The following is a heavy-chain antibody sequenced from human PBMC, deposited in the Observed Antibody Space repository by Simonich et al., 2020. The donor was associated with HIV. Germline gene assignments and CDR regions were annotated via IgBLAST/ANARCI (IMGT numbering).Heavy chain of an antibody. D-gene: IGHD6-13*01. CDR3: ARGRRWAYY. J-gene: IGHJ4*02. V-gene: IGHV4-34*01. CDR1: GGSFSGYY. CDR2: INHSGST. Sequence: QVQLQQWGAGLLKPSETLSLTCAVYGGSFSGYYWSWIRQPPGKGLGWIGEINHSGSTNDNPALKRRVTISVDTSKNHFSLKLSSVTAADTAVYYCARGRRWAYYWGQGTLVTVSS.